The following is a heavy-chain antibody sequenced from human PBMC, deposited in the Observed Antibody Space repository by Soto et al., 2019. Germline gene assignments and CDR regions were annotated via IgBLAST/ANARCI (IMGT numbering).Heavy chain of an antibody. CDR2: INPSSGGT. V-gene: IGHV1-2*02. J-gene: IGHJ6*02. Sequence: GASVKVSCKASGYTFTGYYMHWVRQAPGQGLLWMGWINPSSGGTNYAQKFQGRVTMTRDTSISTAYMELSRLRSDDTAVYYCAREETARITMIVVVIYGMDVWGQGTTVTVS. D-gene: IGHD3-22*01. CDR3: AREETARITMIVVVIYGMDV. CDR1: GYTFTGYY.